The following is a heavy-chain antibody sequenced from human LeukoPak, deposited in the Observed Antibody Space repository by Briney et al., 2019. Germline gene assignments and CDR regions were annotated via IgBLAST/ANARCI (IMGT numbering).Heavy chain of an antibody. Sequence: GGSLRPTRAASGVPVSSYSMKWVPQAPGKGMEGVSYISSSSSTIYYADSVKGRFTISRDNAKNSLYLQMNSLRAEDTAVYYCASKGSGGSEAYYYYMDVWGKGTTVTVSS. J-gene: IGHJ6*03. CDR3: ASKGSGGSEAYYYYMDV. V-gene: IGHV3-48*04. CDR2: ISSSSSTI. CDR1: GVPVSSYS. D-gene: IGHD2-15*01.